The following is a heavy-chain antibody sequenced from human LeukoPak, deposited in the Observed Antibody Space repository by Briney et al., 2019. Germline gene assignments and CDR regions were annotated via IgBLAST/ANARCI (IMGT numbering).Heavy chain of an antibody. V-gene: IGHV3-23*01. CDR1: GFTFSSYA. Sequence: GGSLRLSCAASGFTFSSYAMSWVRQAPGKGLEWVSAISGSGGSTYYADSVKGRFTISRDNSKNTLYLQMNSLRAEDTAVYYCAKNGNYYGSGTTMVDAFDIWGQGTVVTVSS. CDR2: ISGSGGST. CDR3: AKNGNYYGSGTTMVDAFDI. J-gene: IGHJ3*02. D-gene: IGHD3-10*01.